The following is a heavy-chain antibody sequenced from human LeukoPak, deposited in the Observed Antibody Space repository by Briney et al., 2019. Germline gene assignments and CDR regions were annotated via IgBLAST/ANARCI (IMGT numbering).Heavy chain of an antibody. Sequence: SETLSLTCAVYGGSFSGYYWSWIRQPPGKGLEWIGEINHSGSTNYNPSLKSRVTISVDTSKNQFSLKLSSVTAADTAVYYCARLNIRFLEWLQYYYYYMDVWGKGTTVTVSS. D-gene: IGHD3-3*01. CDR2: INHSGST. V-gene: IGHV4-34*01. J-gene: IGHJ6*03. CDR3: ARLNIRFLEWLQYYYYYMDV. CDR1: GGSFSGYY.